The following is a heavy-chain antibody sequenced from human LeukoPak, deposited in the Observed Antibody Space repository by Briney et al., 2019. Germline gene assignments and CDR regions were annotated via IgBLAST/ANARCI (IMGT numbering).Heavy chain of an antibody. J-gene: IGHJ4*02. CDR3: ARGRSGSYDY. CDR2: INHSGST. CDR1: GGSFSGYY. V-gene: IGHV4-34*01. D-gene: IGHD1-26*01. Sequence: SETLSLTSAVYGGSFSGYYWSWIRQPPGKGLEWIGEINHSGSTNYNPSLKSRVTISVDTSKNQFSLKLSSVTAADTAVYYCARGRSGSYDYWGQGTLVTVSS.